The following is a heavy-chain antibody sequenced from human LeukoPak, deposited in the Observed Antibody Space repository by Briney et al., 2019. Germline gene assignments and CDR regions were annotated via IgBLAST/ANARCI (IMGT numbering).Heavy chain of an antibody. CDR2: TRNKANSYIT. Sequence: GGSLRLSCAASGFTFSDHFLDWVRQAPGKGLEWVGRTRNKANSYITEYAASVKGRFTISRDDTKNSLYLQMSSLKTDDTAMYYCASIRGTFGYWGQGTLVTVSS. CDR1: GFTFSDHF. J-gene: IGHJ4*02. V-gene: IGHV3-72*01. D-gene: IGHD1-26*01. CDR3: ASIRGTFGY.